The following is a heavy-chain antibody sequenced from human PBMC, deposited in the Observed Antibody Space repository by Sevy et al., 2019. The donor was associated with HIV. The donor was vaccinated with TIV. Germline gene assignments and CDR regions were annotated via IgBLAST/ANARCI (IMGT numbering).Heavy chain of an antibody. Sequence: GGSLRLSCTASGFTFSSYSMNWVRQAPGKGLEWVSSISSGSSYIYYADSVKGRFTISRDNAKNSLYLQMNSLRAEDTAVYYCARGGEYYDSSGITDYWGQGTLVTVSS. V-gene: IGHV3-21*01. D-gene: IGHD3-22*01. CDR2: ISSGSSYI. CDR3: ARGGEYYDSSGITDY. CDR1: GFTFSSYS. J-gene: IGHJ4*02.